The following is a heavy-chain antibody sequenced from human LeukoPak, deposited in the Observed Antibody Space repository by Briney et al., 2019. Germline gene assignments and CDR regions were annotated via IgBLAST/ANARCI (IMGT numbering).Heavy chain of an antibody. CDR3: ARAPGGDFWSGSQYFFDY. V-gene: IGHV4-4*07. Sequence: SETLSLTCTVSGAPISSYYWSWIRQPAGKGLEWIGHVSTSGSTNYNPSLKSRVTMSVDTSKNQFSLKLSSVTAADTALYYCARAPGGDFWSGSQYFFDYWGQGTLVTVSS. CDR2: VSTSGST. D-gene: IGHD3-3*01. J-gene: IGHJ4*02. CDR1: GAPISSYY.